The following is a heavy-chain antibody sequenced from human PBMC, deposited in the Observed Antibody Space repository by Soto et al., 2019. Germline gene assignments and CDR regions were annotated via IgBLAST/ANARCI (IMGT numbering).Heavy chain of an antibody. CDR2: IYPGDSDT. CDR1: GDSFTNYW. CDR3: ARMDSSGLGIDY. J-gene: IGHJ4*02. Sequence: EESLKISCKGSGDSFTNYWVGWVRQMPGKGLEWMGMIYPGDSDTRYSPPFQGHVTISADKSISTAYLQWSSLKASDTAIYYCARMDSSGLGIDYWGQGTLVTVSS. V-gene: IGHV5-51*01. D-gene: IGHD3-22*01.